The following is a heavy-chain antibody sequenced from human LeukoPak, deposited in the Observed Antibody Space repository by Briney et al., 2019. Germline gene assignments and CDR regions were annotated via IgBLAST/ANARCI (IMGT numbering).Heavy chain of an antibody. J-gene: IGHJ3*02. CDR3: ARDASGGILDAFDI. D-gene: IGHD3-10*01. V-gene: IGHV4-31*03. Sequence: SETLSLTCTVSGGSISSGGYYWSWIRQHPGKGLEWIGYIYYSGSTYYSPSLKSRVTISVDTSKNQFSLKLSSVTAADTAMYYCARDASGGILDAFDIWGQGTMVTVSS. CDR1: GGSISSGGYY. CDR2: IYYSGST.